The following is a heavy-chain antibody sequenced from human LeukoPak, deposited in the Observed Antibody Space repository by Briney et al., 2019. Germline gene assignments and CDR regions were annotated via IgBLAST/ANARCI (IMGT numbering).Heavy chain of an antibody. D-gene: IGHD3-10*01. CDR2: IIPIFGTA. V-gene: IGHV1-69*06. CDR3: ATITMVRGAAGGYFDY. CDR1: GYTFTSYG. J-gene: IGHJ4*02. Sequence: ASVKVSCKASGYTFTSYGISWVRQAPGQGLEWMGGIIPIFGTANYAQKFQGRVTITADKSTSTAYMELSSLRSEDTAVYYCATITMVRGAAGGYFDYWGQGTLVTVSS.